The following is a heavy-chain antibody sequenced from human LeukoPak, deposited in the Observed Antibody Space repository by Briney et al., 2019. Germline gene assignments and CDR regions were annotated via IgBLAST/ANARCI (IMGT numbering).Heavy chain of an antibody. CDR1: GGSFSGYY. CDR3: ARGPYSSSSSYYYYYYMDV. Sequence: TSETLSLTCAVYGGSFSGYYWSWIRQPPGKGLEWIGEINHSGSTNYNPSLKSRVTISVDTSKNQFSLKLSSVTAADTAVYYCARGPYSSSSSYYYYYYMDVWGKGTTVTVSS. CDR2: INHSGST. J-gene: IGHJ6*03. D-gene: IGHD6-6*01. V-gene: IGHV4-34*01.